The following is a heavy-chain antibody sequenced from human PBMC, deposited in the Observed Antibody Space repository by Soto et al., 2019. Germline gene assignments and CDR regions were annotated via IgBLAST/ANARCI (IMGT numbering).Heavy chain of an antibody. J-gene: IGHJ4*02. CDR2: IWDDDE. V-gene: IGHV2-5*02. CDR3: AHRRTAAAGFDS. Sequence: QITLKESGPTLVKPTQTLTLTCTFSGFSLSTSGVGVDWIRQPPGKALEWLALIWDDDERYSPSLKGRLTITKDTSENQVVLTMTNMDPVDTATYSCAHRRTAAAGFDSWGQGALVTVSS. CDR1: GFSLSTSGVG. D-gene: IGHD6-13*01.